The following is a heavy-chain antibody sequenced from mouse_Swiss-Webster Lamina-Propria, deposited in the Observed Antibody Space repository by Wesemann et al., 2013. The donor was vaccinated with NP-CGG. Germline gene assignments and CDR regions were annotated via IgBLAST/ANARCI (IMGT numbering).Heavy chain of an antibody. D-gene: IGHD3-2*01. V-gene: IGHV2-6-4*01. CDR3: ARDSSGYQFAY. CDR2: IWGGGST. J-gene: IGHJ3*01. Sequence: GMIWGGGSTDYNSALKSRLSISKDNSKSQVFLKMNSLQTDDTAMYYCARDSSGYQFAYWGQGTLVTVSA.